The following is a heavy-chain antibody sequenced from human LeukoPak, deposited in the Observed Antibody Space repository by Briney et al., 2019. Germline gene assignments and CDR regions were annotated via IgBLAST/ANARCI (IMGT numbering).Heavy chain of an antibody. J-gene: IGHJ4*02. CDR3: AREEYSYGNRY. CDR2: ISYDGSNK. V-gene: IGHV3-30*04. CDR1: GFTFSSYA. D-gene: IGHD5-18*01. Sequence: GGSLRLSCVASGFTFSSYAMHWVRQAPGKGLEWVAVISYDGSNKYYADSVKGRFTISRDNSKNTLYLQMNSLRAEDTAVYYCAREEYSYGNRYWGQGTLVTVSS.